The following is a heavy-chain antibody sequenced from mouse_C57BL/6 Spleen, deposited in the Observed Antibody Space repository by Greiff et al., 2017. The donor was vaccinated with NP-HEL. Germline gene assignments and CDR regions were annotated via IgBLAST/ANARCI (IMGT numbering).Heavy chain of an antibody. CDR1: GYTFTSYW. V-gene: IGHV1-64*01. J-gene: IGHJ2*01. Sequence: QVQLQQSGAELVKPGASVKLSCKASGYTFTSYWMHWVKQRPGQGLEWIGMIHPNSGSTNYNEKFKSKATLTVDKSSSTAYMQLSSLTSEDSAVYYCARKSLDQSFDYWGQGTTLTVSS. CDR2: IHPNSGST. CDR3: ARKSLDQSFDY. D-gene: IGHD6-1*01.